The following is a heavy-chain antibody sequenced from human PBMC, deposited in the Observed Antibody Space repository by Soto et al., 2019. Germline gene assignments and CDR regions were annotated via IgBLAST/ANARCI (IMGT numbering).Heavy chain of an antibody. D-gene: IGHD3-10*01. CDR1: GGSVSSGSYY. CDR3: ARETYSYGSGSYSPVYYAY. J-gene: IGHJ4*02. Sequence: QVQLQESGPGLVKPSETLSLTCTVSGGSVSSGSYYWSWIRQPPGKGLEWIGYVYHSGSTSYNPSXXRPITPSVGPXXTXFXXKLRSVTAADTAVYYCARETYSYGSGSYSPVYYAYWGQGILVTVSS. V-gene: IGHV4-61*01. CDR2: VYHSGST.